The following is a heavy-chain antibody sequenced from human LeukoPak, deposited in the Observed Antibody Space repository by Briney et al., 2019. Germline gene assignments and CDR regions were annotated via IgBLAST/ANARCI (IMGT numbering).Heavy chain of an antibody. CDR2: INHSGST. CDR1: GGSFSGYY. CDR3: ARGKGRYYGSGSSYYFDY. V-gene: IGHV4-34*01. Sequence: TSETLPLTCAVYGGSFSGYYWSWIRQPPGKGLEWIGEINHSGSTNYNPSLKSRVTISVDTSKNQFSLKLSSVTAADTAVYYCARGKGRYYGSGSSYYFDYWGQGTLVTVSS. D-gene: IGHD3-10*01. J-gene: IGHJ4*02.